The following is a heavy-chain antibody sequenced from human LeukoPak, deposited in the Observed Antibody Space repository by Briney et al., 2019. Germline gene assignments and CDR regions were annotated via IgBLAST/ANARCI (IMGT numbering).Heavy chain of an antibody. V-gene: IGHV4-59*01. J-gene: IGHJ6*03. CDR3: ARTTEAHSWRTRYYDYYMDV. D-gene: IGHD6-13*01. CDR1: GGSIRSYY. CDR2: IYYSGST. Sequence: SETLSLTCTVSGGSIRSYYWSWIRQPPGKGLEWIGYIYYSGSTNYNPSLKSRVTISVDTSKNQFSLKLSSVTAADTAVYYCARTTEAHSWRTRYYDYYMDVWGKGTTVTVSS.